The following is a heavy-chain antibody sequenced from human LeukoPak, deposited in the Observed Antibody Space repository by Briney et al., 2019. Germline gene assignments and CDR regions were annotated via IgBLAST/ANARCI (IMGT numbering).Heavy chain of an antibody. CDR1: GFALSDYY. V-gene: IGHV3-11*06. CDR3: AKDRMTVAEYYFDY. J-gene: IGHJ4*02. CDR2: ISSSSIYT. D-gene: IGHD6-19*01. Sequence: GGSLRLSCAASGFALSDYYMSWIRQAPGKGLEWVSYISSSSIYTNYADSVKGRFTISRDNAKNSLYLQMNSLRAEDTAVYYCAKDRMTVAEYYFDYWGQGTLVTVSS.